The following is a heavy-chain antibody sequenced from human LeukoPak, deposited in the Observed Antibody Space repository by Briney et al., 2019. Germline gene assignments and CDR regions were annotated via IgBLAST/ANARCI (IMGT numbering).Heavy chain of an antibody. CDR2: INHSGST. D-gene: IGHD3-10*01. Sequence: PSETLSLTCAAYGGSFSGYYWSWIRQPPGKGLEWIGEINHSGSTNYNPSLKSRVTISVDTSKNQFSLKLSSVTAADTAVYYCARGLTLYYGSGSYYNSRHDYWGQGTLVTVSS. CDR1: GGSFSGYY. CDR3: ARGLTLYYGSGSYYNSRHDY. J-gene: IGHJ4*02. V-gene: IGHV4-34*01.